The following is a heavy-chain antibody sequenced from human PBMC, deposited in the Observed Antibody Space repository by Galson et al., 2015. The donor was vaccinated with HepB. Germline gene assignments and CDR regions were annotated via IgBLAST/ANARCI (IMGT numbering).Heavy chain of an antibody. CDR1: GGSFSGYY. V-gene: IGHV4-34*01. J-gene: IGHJ5*02. CDR2: VTHSGGT. Sequence: SLTCAVYGGSFSGYYWAWIRQPPGRGLEWIGEVTHSGGTNYNPSLKSRVTISLDTSKNQVSLRLTSVTAADTAVYYCARETPGRLLDWFDPWGQGTLVTVSS. D-gene: IGHD3-10*01. CDR3: ARETPGRLLDWFDP.